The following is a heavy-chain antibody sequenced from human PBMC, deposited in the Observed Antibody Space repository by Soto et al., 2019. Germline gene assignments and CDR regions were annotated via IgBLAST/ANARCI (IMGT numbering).Heavy chain of an antibody. CDR2: IKPDGSAT. D-gene: IGHD2-21*02. J-gene: IGHJ4*02. Sequence: GGSLRLSCAVSGFTFGSYWMNWVRLIPGKGLEWVAYIKPDGSATYYVDSVKGRFTISRDNAKNSLYLQMNSLRVEDTSVYYCARAGYCGPGCYYYFDYWRQGTLVTVSS. CDR3: ARAGYCGPGCYYYFDY. V-gene: IGHV3-7*01. CDR1: GFTFGSYW.